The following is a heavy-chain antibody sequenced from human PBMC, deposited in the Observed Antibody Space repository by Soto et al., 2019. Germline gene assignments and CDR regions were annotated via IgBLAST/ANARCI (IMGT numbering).Heavy chain of an antibody. CDR1: GFTFSKYG. Sequence: PGGSLRLSCVASGFTFSKYGMHWVRQAPGKGLEWVAIITHDGSDKYYEDSVKGRFTISRDNSKNTLSLQMSSLTTDDTAFYYCVKARTATTLSHFDSWGRGTLVTVS. CDR2: ITHDGSDK. CDR3: VKARTATTLSHFDS. J-gene: IGHJ4*02. D-gene: IGHD1-7*01. V-gene: IGHV3-30*18.